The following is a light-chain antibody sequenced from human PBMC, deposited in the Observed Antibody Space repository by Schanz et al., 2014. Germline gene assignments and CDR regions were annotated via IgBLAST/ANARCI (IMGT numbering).Light chain of an antibody. Sequence: QSALTQPASVSGSPGQSITISCTGTSSDVGGYNYVSWYQQHPGKVPKLLIYEGIKRPSGVPDRFSGYKSGNTASLTISGLQAGDEADYYCSSYTSSSTVVFGGGTKVTVL. CDR2: EGI. J-gene: IGLJ2*01. V-gene: IGLV2-14*01. CDR3: SSYTSSSTVV. CDR1: SSDVGGYNY.